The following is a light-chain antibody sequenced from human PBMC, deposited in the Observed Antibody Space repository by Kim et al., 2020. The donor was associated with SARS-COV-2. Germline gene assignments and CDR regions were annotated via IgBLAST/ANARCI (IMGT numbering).Light chain of an antibody. CDR2: HSS. CDR1: HSLPLY. CDR3: QHPSNWPPMYT. V-gene: IGKV3-11*01. J-gene: IGKJ2*01. Sequence: PPSCTASHSLPLYFAWYQPNPRPAPCLLLYHSSHRATGIPACFSCSGSVTDFTLSISRLEPADFAVYYCQHPSNWPPMYTFGQRTKL.